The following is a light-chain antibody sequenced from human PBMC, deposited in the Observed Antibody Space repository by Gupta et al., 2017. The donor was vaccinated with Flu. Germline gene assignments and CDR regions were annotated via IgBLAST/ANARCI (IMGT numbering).Light chain of an antibody. CDR3: SSYTSSSTLGVV. V-gene: IGLV2-14*04. Sequence: TMSCTGAGSGVGGNKYVSWYQQHPGKAPKVMIYDVSNRPSGGANRFSGSKSGNTAALTISGLQAEDEADYYCSSYTSSSTLGVVFGGGTKLTVL. CDR2: DVS. J-gene: IGLJ2*01. CDR1: GSGVGGNKY.